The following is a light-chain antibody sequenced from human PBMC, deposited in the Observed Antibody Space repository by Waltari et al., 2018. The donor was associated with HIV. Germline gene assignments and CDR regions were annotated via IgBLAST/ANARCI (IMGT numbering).Light chain of an antibody. Sequence: DIQMTQSPSTLSASVGDRITITCRTSQNISNWLAWYQQKPGKAPNLLIYKASSLESGVPSRFSGSGSGTEFTLTISSLQPDDFATYYCQKYNSYSYSFGQGTKLEIK. V-gene: IGKV1-5*03. CDR1: QNISNW. J-gene: IGKJ2*03. CDR3: QKYNSYSYS. CDR2: KAS.